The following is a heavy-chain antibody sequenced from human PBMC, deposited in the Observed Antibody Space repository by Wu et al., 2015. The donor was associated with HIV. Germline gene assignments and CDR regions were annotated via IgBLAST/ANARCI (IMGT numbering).Heavy chain of an antibody. CDR1: GYTFTSYY. D-gene: IGHD5-18*01. CDR3: ARVPHSYGYQRYAFDI. CDR2: INPSGGST. V-gene: IGHV1-46*03. J-gene: IGHJ3*02. Sequence: QVQLVQSGAEVKKPGASVKVSCKASGYTFTSYYMHWVRQAPGQGLEWMGIINPSGGSTSYAQKFQGRVTMTRDTSTSTVYMELSSLRSEDTAVYYCARVPHSYGYQRYAFDIWAKGQWSPSLQ.